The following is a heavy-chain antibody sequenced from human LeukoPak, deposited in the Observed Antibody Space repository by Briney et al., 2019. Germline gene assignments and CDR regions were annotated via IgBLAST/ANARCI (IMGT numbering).Heavy chain of an antibody. D-gene: IGHD6-6*01. J-gene: IGHJ4*02. CDR3: ARESFAARWD. CDR1: GFTFSDYY. CDR2: ISGTTITI. V-gene: IGHV3-11*04. Sequence: PGGSLRLSCAASGFTFSDYYISWIRQAPGKGLEWVSYISGTTITIHYADSVKGRFTISRDNANNLLYLQMNSLRAEDTAVYYCARESFAARWDWGQGTLVTVSS.